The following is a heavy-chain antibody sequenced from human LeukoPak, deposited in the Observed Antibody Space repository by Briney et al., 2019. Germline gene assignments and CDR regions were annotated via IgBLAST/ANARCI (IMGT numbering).Heavy chain of an antibody. CDR3: TKDHYSNYLYYFDY. Sequence: GGSLRLSCAASRFTFSSYGMHWLRQAPGKGLESVAFIRYDGATKYYRDSVRGRFTISRDNSKNTLYLQMNSLRAQDTAVYYCTKDHYSNYLYYFDYWGQGTLVTVSS. CDR1: RFTFSSYG. V-gene: IGHV3-30*02. J-gene: IGHJ4*02. D-gene: IGHD4-11*01. CDR2: IRYDGATK.